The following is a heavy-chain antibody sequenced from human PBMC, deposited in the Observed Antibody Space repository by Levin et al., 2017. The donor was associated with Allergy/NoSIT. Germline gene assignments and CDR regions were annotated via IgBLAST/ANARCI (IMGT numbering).Heavy chain of an antibody. CDR2: IYYSGST. Sequence: SETLSLTCTVSGGSISSGGYYWSWIRQHPGKGLEWIGYIYYSGSTYYNPSLKSRVTISVDTSKNQFSLKLSSVTAADTAVYYCARANRVVRGVIINWFDPWGQGTLVTVSS. J-gene: IGHJ5*02. V-gene: IGHV4-31*03. CDR1: GGSISSGGYY. D-gene: IGHD3-10*01. CDR3: ARANRVVRGVIINWFDP.